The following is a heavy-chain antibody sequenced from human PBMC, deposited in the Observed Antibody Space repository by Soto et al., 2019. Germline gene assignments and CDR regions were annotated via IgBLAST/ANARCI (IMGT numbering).Heavy chain of an antibody. CDR1: GYTFTTYY. CDR3: ARDLAAGDH. J-gene: IGHJ4*02. CDR2: INPTSGST. Sequence: QVQLVQSGAEVKKPGASVKVSCRASGYTFTTYYIHWVRQAPGQGLEWLGIINPTSGSTNYAQKFQGRVTLTMDTYTTTVYMELSGLRAEDTAILYCARDLAAGDHWGQGTLVTVSS. D-gene: IGHD6-13*01. V-gene: IGHV1-46*01.